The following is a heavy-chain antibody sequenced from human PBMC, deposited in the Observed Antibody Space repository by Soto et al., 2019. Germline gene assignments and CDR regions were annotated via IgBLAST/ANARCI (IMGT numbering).Heavy chain of an antibody. CDR1: GYTLTELS. Sequence: ASVKVSCKVSGYTLTELSMHWLRQAPGKGLEWMGGFDPEDGETIYAQKFQGRVTMTEDTSTDTAYMELSSLRSEDTAVYYCAAQSIAAAGPWFDPWGQGTLVTSPQ. CDR3: AAQSIAAAGPWFDP. J-gene: IGHJ5*02. V-gene: IGHV1-24*01. CDR2: FDPEDGET. D-gene: IGHD6-13*01.